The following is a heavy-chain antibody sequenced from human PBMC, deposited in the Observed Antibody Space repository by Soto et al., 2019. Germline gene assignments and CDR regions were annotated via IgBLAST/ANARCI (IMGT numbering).Heavy chain of an antibody. J-gene: IGHJ6*02. CDR1: GDSVSNYY. V-gene: IGHV4-4*07. D-gene: IGHD1-20*01. CDR2: VYSSGAT. CDR3: TKGPNWNYCYYGLDD. Sequence: SETLSLTCTVSGDSVSNYYWSWIRQPAGRGLEWIGRVYSSGATNYNPSLNGRVTMSVDTSRNQFSLSLSSVTAADAAIYYCTKGPNWNYCYYGLDDWGQGTAVTVSS.